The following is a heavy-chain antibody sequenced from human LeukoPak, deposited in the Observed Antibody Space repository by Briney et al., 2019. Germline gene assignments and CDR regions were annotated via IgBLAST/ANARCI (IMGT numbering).Heavy chain of an antibody. D-gene: IGHD3-22*01. Sequence: PSETLSLTCTVSSGSISSYDWSWIRQPAGKGLEWIGYIYYSGSTNYNPSLKSRVTISVDTSKNQFSLKLSSVTAADTAVYYCARQGDYYDSSGYLWGQGTLVTVSS. CDR1: SGSISSYD. J-gene: IGHJ5*02. CDR3: ARQGDYYDSSGYL. V-gene: IGHV4-59*01. CDR2: IYYSGST.